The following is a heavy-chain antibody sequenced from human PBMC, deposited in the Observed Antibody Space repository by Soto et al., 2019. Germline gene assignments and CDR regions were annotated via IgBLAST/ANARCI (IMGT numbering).Heavy chain of an antibody. J-gene: IGHJ6*02. Sequence: GGSLRLSCAASGFTFSDYYMSWIRQAPGKGLEWVSYISSSSSYTNYADSVKGRFTISRDNAKNSLYLQMNSLRAEDTAVYYCARAIVTALVIRYYYGMDVWGQGTTVTVSS. CDR3: ARAIVTALVIRYYYGMDV. V-gene: IGHV3-11*06. D-gene: IGHD5-18*01. CDR2: ISSSSSYT. CDR1: GFTFSDYY.